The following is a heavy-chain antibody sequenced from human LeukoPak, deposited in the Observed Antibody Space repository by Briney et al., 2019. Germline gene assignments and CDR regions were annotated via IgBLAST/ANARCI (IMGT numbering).Heavy chain of an antibody. J-gene: IGHJ4*02. Sequence: VKVSCKASGYTFTSYDINWVRRATGQGLEWMGWMNPNSGNTGYAQKFQGRVTMTRNTSISTAYMELSSLRSEDTAVYYCARGRWGNDYGDEGYWGQGTLVTVSS. CDR1: GYTFTSYD. D-gene: IGHD4-17*01. V-gene: IGHV1-8*01. CDR2: MNPNSGNT. CDR3: ARGRWGNDYGDEGY.